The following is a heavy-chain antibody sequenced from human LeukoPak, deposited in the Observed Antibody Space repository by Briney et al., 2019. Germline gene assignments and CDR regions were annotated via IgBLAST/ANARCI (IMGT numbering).Heavy chain of an antibody. CDR1: GFTFSSYS. J-gene: IGHJ4*02. Sequence: GGSLRLSCAASGFTFSSYSMNWVRQAPGRGLEWVSSISSSSSYIYYADSVKGRFTISRDNAKNSLYLQMNSLRAEDTAVYYCSAMDTAMVNYWGQGTLVTVSS. CDR2: ISSSSSYI. D-gene: IGHD5-18*01. CDR3: SAMDTAMVNY. V-gene: IGHV3-21*01.